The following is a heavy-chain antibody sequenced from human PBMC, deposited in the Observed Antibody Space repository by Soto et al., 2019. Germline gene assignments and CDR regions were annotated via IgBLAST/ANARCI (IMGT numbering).Heavy chain of an antibody. Sequence: GGSLRVSCAASGFTFSSYGMHWVRQAPGKGLEWVTVISYDGSTKYYADSVRGRFNISRDNAKNSMYLQMHSLRAEDRAVYYWARSGPIFEAFGVVMTYGMDVWGQGTTVTVYS. D-gene: IGHD3-3*01. CDR2: ISYDGSTK. J-gene: IGHJ6*02. CDR3: ARSGPIFEAFGVVMTYGMDV. CDR1: GFTFSSYG. V-gene: IGHV3-30*03.